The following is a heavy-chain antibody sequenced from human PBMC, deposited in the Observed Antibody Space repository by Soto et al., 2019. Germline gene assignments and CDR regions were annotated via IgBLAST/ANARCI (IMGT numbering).Heavy chain of an antibody. CDR1: GFTFDDYA. D-gene: IGHD3-3*01. J-gene: IGHJ6*02. CDR3: AKDIKSGHTIFGAAHGHYYGMDV. Sequence: PGGSLRLSCAASGFTFDDYAMHWVRQAPGKGLEWVSGISWNSGSIGYADSVKGRFTISRDNAKNSLYLQMNSLRAEDTALYYCAKDIKSGHTIFGAAHGHYYGMDVWGQGTTVTVSS. V-gene: IGHV3-9*01. CDR2: ISWNSGSI.